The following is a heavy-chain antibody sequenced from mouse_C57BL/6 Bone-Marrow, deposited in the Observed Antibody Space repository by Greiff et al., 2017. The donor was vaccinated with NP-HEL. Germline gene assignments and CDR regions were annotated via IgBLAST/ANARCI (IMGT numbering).Heavy chain of an antibody. CDR3: ARSITTVEY. V-gene: IGHV1-19*01. J-gene: IGHJ2*01. Sequence: EVQLQQSGPVLVKPGASVKMSCKASGYTFTDYYMNWVKQSHGKSLEWIGVINPYNGGTSYNQKFKGKATLTVDKSSSTAYMELNSLTSEDSAVYYCARSITTVEYWGQGTTLTVSS. CDR1: GYTFTDYY. D-gene: IGHD1-1*01. CDR2: INPYNGGT.